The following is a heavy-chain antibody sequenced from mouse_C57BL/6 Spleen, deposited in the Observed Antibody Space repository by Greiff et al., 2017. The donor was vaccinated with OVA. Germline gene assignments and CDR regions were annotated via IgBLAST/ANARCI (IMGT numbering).Heavy chain of an antibody. CDR2: IHPNSGST. V-gene: IGHV1-64*01. CDR3: ARGSYGSSYFYAMDY. Sequence: QVQLQQPGAELVKPGASVKLSCKASGYTFTSYWMHWVKQRPGQGLEWIGMIHPNSGSTNYNEKFKSKATLTVDKSSSTAYMQLSSLTSEDSAVYDWARGSYGSSYFYAMDYWGQGTSVTVSS. CDR1: GYTFTSYW. D-gene: IGHD1-1*01. J-gene: IGHJ4*01.